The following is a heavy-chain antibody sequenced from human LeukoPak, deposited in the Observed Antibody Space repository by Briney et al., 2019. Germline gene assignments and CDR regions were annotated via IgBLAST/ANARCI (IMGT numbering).Heavy chain of an antibody. CDR3: GRGHWGLDY. CDR1: GFTFSDHY. Sequence: PGGSLRLSCAASGFTFSDHYMTWIRQAPGKRPEWVSYITPSGDSVSYADSVKGRFTISRDNAKNSLYLQMNSLRAEDTAVYYCGRGHWGLDYWGQGTLVTVSS. V-gene: IGHV3-11*01. CDR2: ITPSGDSV. J-gene: IGHJ4*02. D-gene: IGHD7-27*01.